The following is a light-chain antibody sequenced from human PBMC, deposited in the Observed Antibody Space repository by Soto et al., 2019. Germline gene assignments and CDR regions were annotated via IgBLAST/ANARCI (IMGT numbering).Light chain of an antibody. V-gene: IGKV1-5*03. CDR1: RSIANW. J-gene: IGKJ1*01. CDR3: QQYNSYPWA. Sequence: DIQMTQSPSTLSASVGDRVTITCRASRSIANWLAWYQQKPGQAPKLLIYKAYALEGGAPSRFSCSGLGTEYRHTLSGLQADDSATYHCQQYNSYPWACGQGTRVEV. CDR2: KAY.